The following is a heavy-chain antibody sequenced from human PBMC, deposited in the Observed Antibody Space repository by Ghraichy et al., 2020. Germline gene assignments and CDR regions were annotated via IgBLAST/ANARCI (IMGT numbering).Heavy chain of an antibody. D-gene: IGHD2-21*02. CDR2: ISGSGGST. CDR1: GFTFSSYA. CDR3: AKVKAVTAIIAHPPGDY. Sequence: GGSLRLSCAASGFTFSSYAMSWVRQAPGKGLEWVSAISGSGGSTYYADSVKGRFTISRDNSKNTLYLQMNSLRAEDTAVYYCAKVKAVTAIIAHPPGDYWGQGTLVTVSS. V-gene: IGHV3-23*01. J-gene: IGHJ4*02.